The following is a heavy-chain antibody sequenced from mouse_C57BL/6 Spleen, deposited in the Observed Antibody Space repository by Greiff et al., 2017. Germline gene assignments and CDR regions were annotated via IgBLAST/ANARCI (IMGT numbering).Heavy chain of an antibody. Sequence: VQLQQSGPELVKPGASVKIPCKASGYTFTDYNMDWVKQSHGKSLEWIGDINPNNGGTIYNQKFKGKATLTGDKSSSTVYMELRSLTSEDTAVYYCARGAMENYVYFDYWGQGTTLTVSS. CDR2: INPNNGGT. D-gene: IGHD1-1*01. V-gene: IGHV1-18*01. CDR3: ARGAMENYVYFDY. CDR1: GYTFTDYN. J-gene: IGHJ2*01.